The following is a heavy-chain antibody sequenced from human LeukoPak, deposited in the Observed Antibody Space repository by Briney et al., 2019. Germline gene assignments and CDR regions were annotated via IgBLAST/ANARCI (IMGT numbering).Heavy chain of an antibody. D-gene: IGHD5-12*01. CDR2: ISGDGGDT. CDR1: GFTFDGYA. CDR3: AKGGYGIYDY. Sequence: GGSLRLSCAASGFTFDGYAMHWVRQAPGKGLEWVSLISGDGGDTYYADSVKGRFTISRDNSKNSLFLQMNSLRTEDTALYYCAKGGYGIYDYWGQGTLVTVSS. V-gene: IGHV3-43*02. J-gene: IGHJ4*02.